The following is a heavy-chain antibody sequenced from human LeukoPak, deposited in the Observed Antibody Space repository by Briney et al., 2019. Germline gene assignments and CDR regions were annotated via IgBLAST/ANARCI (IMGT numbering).Heavy chain of an antibody. CDR1: GYTLTELS. D-gene: IGHD3-10*01. J-gene: IGHJ5*02. CDR3: ATAPNYYGSGSYIGWFDP. Sequence: RASVKVSCKVSGYTLTELSMHWVRQAPGKGLEWMGGFDPEDGETIYAQKFQGRATMTEDTSTDTAYMELSSLRSEDTAVYYCATAPNYYGSGSYIGWFDPWGQGTLVTVSS. V-gene: IGHV1-24*01. CDR2: FDPEDGET.